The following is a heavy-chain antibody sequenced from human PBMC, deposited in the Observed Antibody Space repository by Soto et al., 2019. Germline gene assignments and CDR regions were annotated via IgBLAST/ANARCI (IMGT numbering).Heavy chain of an antibody. D-gene: IGHD2-2*02. CDR3: AVVVVPAAILNYYYGMDV. Sequence: SETLSLTCTVSGGSISSSSYYWGWIRQPPGKGLEWIGSIYYSGSTYYNPSLKSRVTISVDTSKNQFSLKLSSVTAADTAVYYCAVVVVPAAILNYYYGMDVWGQGTTVTVSS. V-gene: IGHV4-39*01. CDR1: GGSISSSSYY. J-gene: IGHJ6*02. CDR2: IYYSGST.